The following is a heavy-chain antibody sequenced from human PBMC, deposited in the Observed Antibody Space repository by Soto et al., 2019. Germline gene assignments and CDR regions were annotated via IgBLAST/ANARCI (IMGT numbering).Heavy chain of an antibody. Sequence: ASVKVSCKASGYTFSTYALHWVRQAPGQGLEWMGWINGGNGHTRYSQKFKDRVTISRDTPASTAYMELSGLRSEDTAVYYCARGKGMEENYYYYGMEVWGQGTTVSVSS. J-gene: IGHJ6*01. CDR1: GYTFSTYA. CDR3: ARGKGMEENYYYYGMEV. D-gene: IGHD1-1*01. V-gene: IGHV1-3*01. CDR2: INGGNGHT.